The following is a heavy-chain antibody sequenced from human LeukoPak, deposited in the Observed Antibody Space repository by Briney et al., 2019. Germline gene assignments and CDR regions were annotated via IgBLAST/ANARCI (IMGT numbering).Heavy chain of an antibody. Sequence: GGSLRLSCAASGFTFSDYYMSWIRQAPGKGLEWVSYISSSGSTIYYADSVKGRFTISRDNAKNSLYLQMNSLRAEDTAVYYCARDPIAVAGTTKIVDYWGQGTLVTVSS. D-gene: IGHD6-19*01. V-gene: IGHV3-11*01. CDR3: ARDPIAVAGTTKIVDY. J-gene: IGHJ4*02. CDR1: GFTFSDYY. CDR2: ISSSGSTI.